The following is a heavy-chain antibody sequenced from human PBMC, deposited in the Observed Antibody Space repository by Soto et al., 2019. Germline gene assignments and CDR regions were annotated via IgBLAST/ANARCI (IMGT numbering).Heavy chain of an antibody. CDR2: ISYDGSNK. V-gene: IGHV3-30-3*01. J-gene: IGHJ2*01. Sequence: VQLVESGGGVVQPGRSLRLSCAASGFTFSSYAMHWVRQAPGKGLEWVAVISYDGSNKYYADSVKGRFTISRDNSKNTLSPQMNSLRAEDTAVYYCACATSSSRTCWYFDLWGRGPLVNVSS. CDR3: ACATSSSRTCWYFDL. D-gene: IGHD6-6*01. CDR1: GFTFSSYA.